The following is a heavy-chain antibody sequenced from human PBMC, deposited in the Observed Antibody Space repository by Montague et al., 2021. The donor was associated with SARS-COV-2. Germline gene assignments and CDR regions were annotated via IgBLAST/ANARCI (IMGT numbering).Heavy chain of an antibody. Sequence: SETLSLTCAVYGGSLSGYYWSWIRQPPGEGLEWIAEISHSGSTSYNPSLKSRVTISVDTSKNQFSLKLSSATAADTAVYYCARISGKLVLLWGQGTLVTVSS. D-gene: IGHD6-6*01. CDR3: ARISGKLVLL. V-gene: IGHV4-34*01. CDR1: GGSLSGYY. CDR2: ISHSGST. J-gene: IGHJ4*02.